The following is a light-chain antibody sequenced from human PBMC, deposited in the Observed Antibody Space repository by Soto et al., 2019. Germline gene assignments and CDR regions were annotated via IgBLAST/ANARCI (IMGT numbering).Light chain of an antibody. Sequence: ETVLTQSPATLSLSPGESATLSCRASQSVSRYFAWYQQKPGQAPRLLIYEASNRATGIPARFSGSGSGTDFTLTISSLEPEDFAVYYCQQSANWPLTFGQGTRLEIK. V-gene: IGKV3-11*01. CDR1: QSVSRY. CDR3: QQSANWPLT. J-gene: IGKJ5*01. CDR2: EAS.